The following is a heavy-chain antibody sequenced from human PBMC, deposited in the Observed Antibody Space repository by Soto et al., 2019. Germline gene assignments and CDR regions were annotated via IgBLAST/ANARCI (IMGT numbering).Heavy chain of an antibody. D-gene: IGHD3-10*01. CDR2: IYYSGST. CDR3: ARDNGSGSYFRYFDY. J-gene: IGHJ4*02. CDR1: GGSISSYY. V-gene: IGHV4-59*01. Sequence: PSETLSLTCTVSGGSISSYYWSWIRQPPGKGLEWIGYIYYSGSTNYNPSLKSRVTISVDTSKNQFSLKLSSATAADTAVYYCARDNGSGSYFRYFDYWGQGTLVTVSS.